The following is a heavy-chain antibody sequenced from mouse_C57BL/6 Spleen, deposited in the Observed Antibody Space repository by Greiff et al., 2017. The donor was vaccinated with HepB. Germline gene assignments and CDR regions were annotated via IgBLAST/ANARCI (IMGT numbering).Heavy chain of an antibody. CDR1: GFTFSSYA. D-gene: IGHD2-5*01. CDR2: ISSGGDYI. CDR3: TRSSNYYWYFDV. J-gene: IGHJ1*03. V-gene: IGHV5-9-1*02. Sequence: EVQRVESGEGLVKPGGSLKLSCAASGFTFSSYAMSWVRQTPEKRLEWVAYISSGGDYIYYADTVKGRFTISRDNARNTLYLQMSSLKSEDTAMYYCTRSSNYYWYFDVWGTGTTVTVSS.